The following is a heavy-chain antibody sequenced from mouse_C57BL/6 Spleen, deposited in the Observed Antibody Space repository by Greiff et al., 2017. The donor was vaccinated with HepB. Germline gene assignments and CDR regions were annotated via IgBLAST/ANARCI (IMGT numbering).Heavy chain of an antibody. Sequence: VQLQQPGAELVKPGASVKMSCKASGYTFTSYWITWVKQRPGQGLEWIGDIYPGSGSTNYNEKFKSKATRTVDTSSSTAYMQLSSLTSEDSAVYYCARSVVGRAMDYWGQGTSVTVSS. V-gene: IGHV1-55*01. J-gene: IGHJ4*01. D-gene: IGHD1-1*01. CDR1: GYTFTSYW. CDR2: IYPGSGST. CDR3: ARSVVGRAMDY.